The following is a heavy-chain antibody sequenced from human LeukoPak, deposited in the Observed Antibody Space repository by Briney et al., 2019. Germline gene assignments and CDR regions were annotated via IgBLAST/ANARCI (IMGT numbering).Heavy chain of an antibody. D-gene: IGHD5-18*01. CDR3: AKDPLDTAFFDY. CDR2: ISGSGGST. Sequence: GGSLRLSCAAPAFTVSSYAMSWVRQAPGKGLEWVSAISGSGGSTYYADSVKGRFTISRDNSKNTLYLQMNSLRAEDTAVYYCAKDPLDTAFFDYWGQGTLVTVSS. J-gene: IGHJ4*02. CDR1: AFTVSSYA. V-gene: IGHV3-23*01.